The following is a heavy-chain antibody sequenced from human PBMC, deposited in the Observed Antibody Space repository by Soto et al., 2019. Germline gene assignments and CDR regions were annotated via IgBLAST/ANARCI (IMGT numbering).Heavy chain of an antibody. CDR2: TYWDDDK. Sequence: QITLKESGPTLVKPTQTLTLTCTFSGFTISTSGVGVGWIRQPPGQALEWLAVTYWDDDKRFSLSLMRKLTITKDTSKSQVVLTMTNMDPVDTATYHCVCFSRGYYRGFDYWGQGTLVTDSS. D-gene: IGHD3-22*01. CDR3: VCFSRGYYRGFDY. V-gene: IGHV2-5*02. J-gene: IGHJ4*02. CDR1: GFTISTSGVG.